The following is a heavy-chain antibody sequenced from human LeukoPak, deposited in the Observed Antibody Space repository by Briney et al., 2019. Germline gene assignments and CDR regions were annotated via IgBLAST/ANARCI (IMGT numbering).Heavy chain of an antibody. Sequence: SETLSLTCTVSGGSISSSSYYWGWIRQPPGKGLEWIGSIYYSGSTYYNPSLKSRVTISVDTSKNQFSLKLSSVTAADTAVYYCAGDRRARWDFDYWGQGTLVTVSS. V-gene: IGHV4-39*07. CDR3: AGDRRARWDFDY. J-gene: IGHJ4*02. CDR1: GGSISSSSYY. CDR2: IYYSGST. D-gene: IGHD4-23*01.